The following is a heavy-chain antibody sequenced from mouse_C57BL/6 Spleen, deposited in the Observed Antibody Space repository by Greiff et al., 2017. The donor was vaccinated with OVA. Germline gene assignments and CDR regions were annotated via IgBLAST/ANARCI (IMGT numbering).Heavy chain of an antibody. CDR1: GYTFTSYW. D-gene: IGHD1-1*01. CDR3: ARGGSSYAMDY. CDR2: IHPNSGSS. Sequence: QVQLQQPGAELVKPGASVTLSCKASGYTFTSYWMHWVQQRPGQGLEWIGMIHPNSGSSNYNEKFKSKATLTVDNSSSTAYMQLSGLTSEDSAVYYGARGGSSYAMDYWGQGTSVTVSS. V-gene: IGHV1-64*01. J-gene: IGHJ4*01.